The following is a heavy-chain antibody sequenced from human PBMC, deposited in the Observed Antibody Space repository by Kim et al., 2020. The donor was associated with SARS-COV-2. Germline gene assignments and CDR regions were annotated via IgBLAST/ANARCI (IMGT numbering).Heavy chain of an antibody. CDR3: ARTCSSVSCYTFGVDV. CDR1: GVSVSSGGYY. CDR2: IYHGGST. V-gene: IGHV4-61*08. J-gene: IGHJ6*02. Sequence: SETLSLTCSVSGVSVSSGGYYWSWIRQPPGKGLERIGHIYHGGSTNYNRSLQSRVTISVDTSTNQFSLKLSSVTDADTAMYYFARTCSSVSCYTFGVDVCGQGTRVTVSS. D-gene: IGHD2-2*02.